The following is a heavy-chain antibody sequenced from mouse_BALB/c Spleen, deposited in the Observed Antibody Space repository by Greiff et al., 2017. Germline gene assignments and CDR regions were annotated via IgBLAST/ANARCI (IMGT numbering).Heavy chain of an antibody. J-gene: IGHJ2*01. CDR2: IDPENGDT. Sequence: VHVKQSGAELVRSGASVKLSCTASGFNIKDYYMHWVKQRPEQGLEWIGWIDPENGDTEYAPKFQGKATMTADTSSNTAYLQLSSLTSEDTAVYYCNAEGFDYWGQGTTLTVSS. V-gene: IGHV14-4*02. CDR1: GFNIKDYY. CDR3: NAEGFDY.